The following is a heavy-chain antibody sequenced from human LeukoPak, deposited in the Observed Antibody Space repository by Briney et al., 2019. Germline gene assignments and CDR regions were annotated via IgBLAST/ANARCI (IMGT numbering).Heavy chain of an antibody. CDR2: IYYSGST. D-gene: IGHD6-19*01. V-gene: IGHV4-39*01. CDR1: GGSFSSSSYY. Sequence: SETLSLTCTVSGGSFSSSSYYWGWIRQPPGKGLEWIGSIYYSGSTYYNPSLKSRVTISVDTSKNQFSLKLSSVTAADTAVYYCARRSGIAVAGTSGLYYYYYMDVWGKGTTVTVSS. J-gene: IGHJ6*03. CDR3: ARRSGIAVAGTSGLYYYYYMDV.